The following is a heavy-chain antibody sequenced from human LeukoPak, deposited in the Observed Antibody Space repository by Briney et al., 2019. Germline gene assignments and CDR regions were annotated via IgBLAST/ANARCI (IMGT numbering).Heavy chain of an antibody. V-gene: IGHV3-66*02. CDR2: IYSGGST. CDR1: GLTASSNY. D-gene: IGHD3-22*01. J-gene: IGHJ3*01. CDR3: ASDGSLASSGYYYSEGAFDV. Sequence: PGGSLRLSCAASGLTASSNYMSWVRQAPGKGLEWVSVIYSGGSTYYAGSVKGRFTISRDHSKITLYLQMNSLRAEDTAVYYCASDGSLASSGYYYSEGAFDVWGQGTMVTVSS.